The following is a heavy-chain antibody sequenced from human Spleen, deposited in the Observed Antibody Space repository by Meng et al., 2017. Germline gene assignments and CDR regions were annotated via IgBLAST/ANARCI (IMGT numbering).Heavy chain of an antibody. CDR1: GFTFSSYS. V-gene: IGHV3-21*01. J-gene: IGHJ4*02. CDR3: ARFTPCDY. Sequence: GESLKISCAASGFTFSSYSMNWVRQAPGKGLEWVSSLSSSSDYTYYADSVKGRFTISRDNAKNSLYLQMNSLRAEDTAMYYCARFTPCDYWGQGTLVTVSS. CDR2: LSSSSDYT.